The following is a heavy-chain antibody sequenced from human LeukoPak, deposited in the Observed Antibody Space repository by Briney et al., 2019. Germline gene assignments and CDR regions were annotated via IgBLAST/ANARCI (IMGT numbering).Heavy chain of an antibody. D-gene: IGHD3-22*01. CDR1: GGSLSSYY. V-gene: IGHV4-59*01. CDR3: PTVVKYYYDNSGYFDY. CDR2: IYYSGST. Sequence: SETLSLTCTVSGGSLSSYYWSWFRQPPGKGLEWIGYIYYSGSTNYNPSLKSRVTISVDTSKNQFSLKLSSVTAADPAVYYCPTVVKYYYDNSGYFDYLGQGTLVTVSS. J-gene: IGHJ4*02.